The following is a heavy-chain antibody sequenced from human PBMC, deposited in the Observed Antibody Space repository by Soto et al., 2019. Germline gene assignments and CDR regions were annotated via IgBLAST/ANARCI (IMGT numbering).Heavy chain of an antibody. Sequence: QVQLQESGPGLVKPSETLSLTCAVSGDSISSYYCMWIRQPPGKRLESIGYLYYGRSANYNPSLKGRVTLSVDTSTNQCSLTLSSMTAADTAVYYCALRSMAVVPEYWGQGTLVTVSS. CDR1: GDSISSYY. CDR2: LYYGRSA. J-gene: IGHJ4*02. CDR3: ALRSMAVVPEY. D-gene: IGHD3-22*01. V-gene: IGHV4-59*01.